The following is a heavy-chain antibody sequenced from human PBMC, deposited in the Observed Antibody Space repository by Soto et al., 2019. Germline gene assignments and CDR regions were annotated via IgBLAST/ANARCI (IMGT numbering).Heavy chain of an antibody. J-gene: IGHJ6*02. CDR2: VSYDGSHD. V-gene: IGHV3-30*18. Sequence: GGSLRLSCAASGFTFSSYGMHWVRQAPGKGLEWVAVVSYDGSHDFYADSVKGRFSISRDNSRAIMYLQMNSLKPEDTAVYYCAKGSVLRVVEAPLAILGGVDVWGQGAVVTVSS. CDR3: AKGSVLRVVEAPLAILGGVDV. CDR1: GFTFSSYG. D-gene: IGHD2-8*01.